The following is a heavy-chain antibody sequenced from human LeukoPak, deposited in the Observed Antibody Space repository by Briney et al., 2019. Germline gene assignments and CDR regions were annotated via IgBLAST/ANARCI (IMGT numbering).Heavy chain of an antibody. CDR1: GYTFTSYY. CDR2: INPSGGTT. D-gene: IGHD3-22*01. Sequence: ASVKVSCKASGYTFTSYYMHWVRQAPGQGLEWMGMINPSGGTTSYAQKFQGRLTMTRDTSTSTVYMELSSLRSEDTAVYYCARARYHDSSDLTDWGQGTLVTVSS. V-gene: IGHV1-46*01. CDR3: ARARYHDSSDLTD. J-gene: IGHJ4*02.